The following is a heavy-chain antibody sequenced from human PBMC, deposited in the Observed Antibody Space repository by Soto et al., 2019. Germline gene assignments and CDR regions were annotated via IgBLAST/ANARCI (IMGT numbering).Heavy chain of an antibody. V-gene: IGHV3-11*01. Sequence: GGSLRVSCAASGFTFSYYYMSWIRQAPGKGLEWISSISSSASIIYYGDSVKGRFTISRDNARNSLFLQVNSLRAEDTAVYYCARDRLANVWGQGTTVTVSS. CDR2: ISSSASII. D-gene: IGHD3-9*01. CDR3: ARDRLANV. CDR1: GFTFSYYY. J-gene: IGHJ6*02.